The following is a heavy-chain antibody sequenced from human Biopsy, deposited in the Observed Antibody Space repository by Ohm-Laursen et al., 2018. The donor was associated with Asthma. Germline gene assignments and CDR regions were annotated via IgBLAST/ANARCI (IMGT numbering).Heavy chain of an antibody. CDR1: GFTVSRDH. CDR2: IYSGGGT. J-gene: IGHJ5*02. CDR3: AKITTDRQKANNWFDP. D-gene: IGHD3-22*01. V-gene: IGHV3-53*01. Sequence: SLRLSCSASGFTVSRDHMFWVRQAPGKGLEWVSVIYSGGGTFYADSVKGRFTVSRDSSRNTLYLQLSTLRVEDTAVYFCAKITTDRQKANNWFDPWGQGTLVTVSS.